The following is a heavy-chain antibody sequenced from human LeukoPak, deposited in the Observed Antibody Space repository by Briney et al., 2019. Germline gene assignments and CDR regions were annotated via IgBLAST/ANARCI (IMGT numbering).Heavy chain of an antibody. J-gene: IGHJ4*02. Sequence: GGSLRLSCAASGFTVSNNYTGWVRQAPGKGLEWVSLIYSGGNTYYADSVKGRFTISRDNSKNTLYLQMNSLRAEDTAVYYCARRQRGSYDFDYWGQGTLVTVSS. V-gene: IGHV3-53*01. CDR2: IYSGGNT. CDR1: GFTVSNNY. D-gene: IGHD1-26*01. CDR3: ARRQRGSYDFDY.